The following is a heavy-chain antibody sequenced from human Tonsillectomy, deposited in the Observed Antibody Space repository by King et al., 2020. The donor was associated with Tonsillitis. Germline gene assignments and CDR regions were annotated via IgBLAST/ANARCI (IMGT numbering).Heavy chain of an antibody. D-gene: IGHD3-3*01. V-gene: IGHV3-30*15. CDR3: AKDFGVGVTNNAFDI. Sequence: HVQLVESGGGVVQPGRSLRLSCAASRFSFLSHAMHWVRQAPGKGLEWVAFISFDGSDEYYADSVKGRFTISRDNFKNTLYLQMSSLRAEDTALYYCAKDFGVGVTNNAFDIWGQGTMVTVSS. CDR1: RFSFLSHA. CDR2: ISFDGSDE. J-gene: IGHJ3*02.